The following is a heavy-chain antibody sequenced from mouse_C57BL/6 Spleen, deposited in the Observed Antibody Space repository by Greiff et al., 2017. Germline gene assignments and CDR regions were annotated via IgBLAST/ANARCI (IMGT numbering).Heavy chain of an antibody. CDR3: ARNPYYYGIRRLYYAMDY. V-gene: IGHV1-64*01. Sequence: VQLQQSGAELVKPGASVKLSCKASGYTFTSYWMHWVKQRPGQGLEWIGMIHPNSGSTNYNEKFKSKATLTVDKSSSTAYMQLSSLTSEDSAVXYCARNPYYYGIRRLYYAMDYWGQGTSVTVSS. J-gene: IGHJ4*01. CDR1: GYTFTSYW. CDR2: IHPNSGST. D-gene: IGHD1-1*01.